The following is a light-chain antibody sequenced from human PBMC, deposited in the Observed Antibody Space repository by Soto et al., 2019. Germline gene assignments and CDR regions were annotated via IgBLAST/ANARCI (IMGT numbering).Light chain of an antibody. V-gene: IGKV1-39*01. CDR2: TAS. J-gene: IGKJ1*01. CDR1: QRISTY. Sequence: DIHLTQSPSSLSASVGDRVTITCRSSQRISTYLNWYQQKAGRAPELVIYTASSLHTGVPSRVSGSGSGTDFTLTINSLQPEDFATYYGQQHYDTPWTFGQGTKVEVK. CDR3: QQHYDTPWT.